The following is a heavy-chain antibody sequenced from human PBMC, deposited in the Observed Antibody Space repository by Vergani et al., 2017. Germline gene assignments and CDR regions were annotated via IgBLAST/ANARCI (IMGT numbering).Heavy chain of an antibody. V-gene: IGHV4-39*01. Sequence: QVQLQESGPGLVKPSETLSLTCTVSGGSISSSSYYWGWIRQPPGKGLEWIGSIYYSGSTYYNPSLKSRVTISVDTSKNQFSLKLSSVTAADTAVYYCARHRLDYDYVWGSYRGYYFDYWGQGTLVTVSS. CDR1: GGSISSSSYY. CDR3: ARHRLDYDYVWGSYRGYYFDY. J-gene: IGHJ4*02. CDR2: IYYSGST. D-gene: IGHD3-16*02.